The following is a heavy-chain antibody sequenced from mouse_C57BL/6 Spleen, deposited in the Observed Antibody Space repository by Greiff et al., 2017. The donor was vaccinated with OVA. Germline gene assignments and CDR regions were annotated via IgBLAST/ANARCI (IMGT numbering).Heavy chain of an antibody. Sequence: VQLQQSGPELVKPGASVKISCKASGYTFTDYYMNWVKQSHGKSLEWIGDINPNNGGTSYNQKFKGKATLTVDKSSSTAYIELRSLTSEDAAVYYCASSQLRLQAMDYWGQGTSVTVSS. CDR1: GYTFTDYY. CDR3: ASSQLRLQAMDY. J-gene: IGHJ4*01. D-gene: IGHD3-2*02. V-gene: IGHV1-26*01. CDR2: INPNNGGT.